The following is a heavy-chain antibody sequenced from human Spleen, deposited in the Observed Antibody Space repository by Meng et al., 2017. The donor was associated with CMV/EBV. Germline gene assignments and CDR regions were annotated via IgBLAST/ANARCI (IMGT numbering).Heavy chain of an antibody. CDR3: AKIPGFVEMATITG. V-gene: IGHV3-21*01. D-gene: IGHD5-24*01. CDR2: ISSSGSDM. J-gene: IGHJ4*02. Sequence: GESLKISCVASGFTFSSYEMNWVRQAPGRGLEWVSSISSSGSDMYYEDSVKGRFTISRDNSKNTLYLQMNSLRAEDTAVYYCAKIPGFVEMATITGWGQGTLVTVSS. CDR1: GFTFSSYE.